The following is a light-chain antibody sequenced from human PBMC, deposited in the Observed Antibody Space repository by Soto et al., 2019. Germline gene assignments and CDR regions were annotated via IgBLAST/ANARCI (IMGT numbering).Light chain of an antibody. V-gene: IGKV1-5*01. J-gene: IGKJ1*01. CDR1: QSISSW. Sequence: DIQMTQSPSTLSASVGDGATITCRASQSISSWLAWYQQKPGKAPKLLIYDASSLESGVPSRFSGSGSGTELTLTISSLQPDDFATYYCQQYNSYRTFGQGTKVDIK. CDR3: QQYNSYRT. CDR2: DAS.